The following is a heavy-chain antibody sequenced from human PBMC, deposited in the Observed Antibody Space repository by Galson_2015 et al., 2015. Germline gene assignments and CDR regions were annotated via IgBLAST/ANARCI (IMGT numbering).Heavy chain of an antibody. CDR1: GYPFIGYY. CDR2: INPNTGVT. CDR3: ARDLYCSTTSCYSNWFDS. Sequence: SVKASCKASGYPFIGYYIHWVRQAPGQGLEWLARINPNTGVTDYSRKFQGRVTVTRDTSISTAYMEVTKLRSDDTAVYYCARDLYCSTTSCYSNWFDSWGQGTLVIVSS. V-gene: IGHV1-2*06. J-gene: IGHJ5*01. D-gene: IGHD2-2*01.